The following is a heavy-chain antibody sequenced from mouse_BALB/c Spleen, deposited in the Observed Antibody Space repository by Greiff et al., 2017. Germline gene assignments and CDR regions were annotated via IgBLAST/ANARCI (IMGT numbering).Heavy chain of an antibody. V-gene: IGHV1-9*01. Sequence: QVQLQQSGAELMKPGASVKLSCTATGYTFSSYWIEWVKQRPGHGLEWIGEILPGSGSTNYNEKFKGKATFTADTSSNTAYMQLSSLTSEDSAVYYCARRSWERAMDYWGQGTSVTVSA. CDR1: GYTFSSYW. CDR2: ILPGSGST. CDR3: ARRSWERAMDY. D-gene: IGHD4-1*01. J-gene: IGHJ4*01.